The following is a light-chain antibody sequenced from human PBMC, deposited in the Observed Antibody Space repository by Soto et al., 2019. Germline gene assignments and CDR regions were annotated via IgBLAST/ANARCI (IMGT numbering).Light chain of an antibody. V-gene: IGLV1-44*01. CDR3: AAWYGSLNGWV. J-gene: IGLJ2*01. CDR1: SSNIGSNT. CDR2: SND. Sequence: QSVLTQAPSASGTPGQRVTISCSGSSSNIGSNTVSWYQQVPGTAPKLLIYSNDQRPSGVPDRFSGSKSGTSASLAIGGLQPEDEADYYCAAWYGSLNGWVFGGGTKLTVL.